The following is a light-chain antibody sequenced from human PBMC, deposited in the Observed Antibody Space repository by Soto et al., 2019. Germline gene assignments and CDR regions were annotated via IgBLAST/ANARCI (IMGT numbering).Light chain of an antibody. J-gene: IGKJ4*01. V-gene: IGKV1-33*01. CDR2: DAS. CDR3: QQYDDLPPLT. CDR1: QDIRNY. Sequence: DIPMTQSPSSLSASVGDRVTITCQASQDIRNYLNWYRQKPGKAPELLIYDASNLATGVPSRFSGSGSGTDFTFTISSLQPEDIATYYCQQYDDLPPLTFGGGTRVEIK.